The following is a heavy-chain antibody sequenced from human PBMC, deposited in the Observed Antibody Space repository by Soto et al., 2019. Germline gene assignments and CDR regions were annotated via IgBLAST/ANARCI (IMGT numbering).Heavy chain of an antibody. CDR1: GGTFSSYA. J-gene: IGHJ5*02. Sequence: SVKVSCKASGGTFSSYAISWVRQAPGQGLEWMGGIIPIFGTANYAQKFQGRVTITADESTSTAYMELSSLRSEDTAVYYCARNDYVWGSYMWFDPWGQGTLVTVSS. D-gene: IGHD3-16*01. CDR2: IIPIFGTA. V-gene: IGHV1-69*13. CDR3: ARNDYVWGSYMWFDP.